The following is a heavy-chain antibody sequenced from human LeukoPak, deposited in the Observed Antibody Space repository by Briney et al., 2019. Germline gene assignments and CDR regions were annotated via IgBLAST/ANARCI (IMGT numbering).Heavy chain of an antibody. D-gene: IGHD3-22*01. CDR1: GFSFSSYW. Sequence: GGSLRLSCAASGFSFSSYWMSWLRQAPGKRLEWVANIKQDGSEKSYVDSVRGRFTISRDNAKNSLYLQINGLRVEDTAVYYCAKTYYYDSSGYYYDYWGQGTLVTVSS. CDR2: IKQDGSEK. V-gene: IGHV3-7*01. J-gene: IGHJ4*02. CDR3: AKTYYYDSSGYYYDY.